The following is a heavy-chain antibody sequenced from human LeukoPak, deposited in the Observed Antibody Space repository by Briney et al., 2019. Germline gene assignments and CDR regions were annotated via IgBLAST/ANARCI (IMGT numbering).Heavy chain of an antibody. Sequence: SETLSLTCTVPGGSINNYYWSWIRQPAGKGLEWIGRIYTRGSTNYDPSLKSRVTMSVDTSKNQFSLKLSSVTAADTAVYYCARGRYCSADICSGGDAFDIWGQGTMVSVSS. CDR1: GGSINNYY. D-gene: IGHD2-15*01. J-gene: IGHJ3*02. CDR3: ARGRYCSADICSGGDAFDI. CDR2: IYTRGST. V-gene: IGHV4-4*07.